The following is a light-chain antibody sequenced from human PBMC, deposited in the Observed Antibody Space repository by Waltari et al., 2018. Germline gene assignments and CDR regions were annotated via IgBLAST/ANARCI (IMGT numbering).Light chain of an antibody. CDR3: QQYYNTPYT. J-gene: IGKJ2*01. V-gene: IGKV4-1*01. CDR2: WAS. Sequence: DIVMTQSPDSLAVSLGERATVNCKSSQSVLYSSNHKNYLAWYHQKAGQPPKLLIAWASTRESGGPDRFSGSGSGTNFTLTISSLQAEDVAVYYCQQYYNTPYTFGQGTKLEIK. CDR1: QSVLYSSNHKNY.